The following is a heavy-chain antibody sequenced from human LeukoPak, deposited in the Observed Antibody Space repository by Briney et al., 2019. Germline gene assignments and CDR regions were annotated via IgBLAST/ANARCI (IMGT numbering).Heavy chain of an antibody. CDR2: ISGSGGST. CDR1: GFTFSSYA. J-gene: IGHJ4*02. CDR3: AKVARYYGSGSQFDY. D-gene: IGHD3-10*01. Sequence: GGSLRLSCAASGFTFSSYAMSWVRQAPGKGLEWVSAISGSGGSTYYADSVKGRFTISRDNSKNTLYLQMNSLRADDTAVYYCAKVARYYGSGSQFDYWGQGTLVTVSS. V-gene: IGHV3-23*01.